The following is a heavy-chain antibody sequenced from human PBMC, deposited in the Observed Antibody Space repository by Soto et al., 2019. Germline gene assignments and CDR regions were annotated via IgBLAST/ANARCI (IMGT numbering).Heavy chain of an antibody. CDR1: GGSISSGGYS. CDR3: AREVPAAMGFDY. D-gene: IGHD2-2*01. V-gene: IGHV4-30-2*01. Sequence: KPSETLSLTCAVSGGSISSGGYSWSWIRQPPGKGLEWIGYIYHSGSTYYNPSLKSRVTISVDRSKNQFSLKLSSVTAADTAVYYCAREVPAAMGFDYWGQGTLVTVSS. J-gene: IGHJ4*02. CDR2: IYHSGST.